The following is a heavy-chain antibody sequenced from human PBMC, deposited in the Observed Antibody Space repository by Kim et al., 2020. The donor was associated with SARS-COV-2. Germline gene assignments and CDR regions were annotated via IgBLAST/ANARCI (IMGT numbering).Heavy chain of an antibody. CDR3: AKDRGGSDWPVFDS. CDR2: IRTRASAETT. CDR1: GFTLGNSV. J-gene: IGHJ4*01. Sequence: GGSLRLSCAASGFTLGNSVMSWVRQAPGRGLEWVSTIRTRASAETTFYADSVNGRFTVSRDISKNTLYLELSSLRADDTALYYFAKDRGGSDWPVFDSWG. V-gene: IGHV3-23*01. D-gene: IGHD2-21*02.